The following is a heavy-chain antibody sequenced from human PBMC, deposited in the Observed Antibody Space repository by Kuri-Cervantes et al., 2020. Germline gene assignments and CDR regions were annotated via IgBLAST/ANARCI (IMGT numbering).Heavy chain of an antibody. CDR3: AIPGVAGFNDF. J-gene: IGHJ4*02. Sequence: ETLSLTSAASGFTFSSYSMNWVSQVPGKGLEWVSSISSSISYIYYADSVKGRFTVSIEKAKNSLYLQMNSLRVEYTAIYYFAIPGVAGFNDFWGQGTLVTVSS. CDR1: GFTFSSYS. V-gene: IGHV3-21*01. CDR2: ISSSISYI. D-gene: IGHD6-19*01.